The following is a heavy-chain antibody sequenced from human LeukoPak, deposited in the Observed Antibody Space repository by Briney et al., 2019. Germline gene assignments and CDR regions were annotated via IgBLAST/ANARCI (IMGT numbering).Heavy chain of an antibody. Sequence: GGSLRLSCAASGFTFSSHAMSWVRQAPGKGLEWVANIKQDGGETYYVESVRGRFTISRDNANNLLYLQMTSLRAEDTAVYYCARDHRCSSPSFDYWGQGTLVTVSS. V-gene: IGHV3-7*01. CDR1: GFTFSSHA. CDR2: IKQDGGET. CDR3: ARDHRCSSPSFDY. D-gene: IGHD6-19*01. J-gene: IGHJ4*02.